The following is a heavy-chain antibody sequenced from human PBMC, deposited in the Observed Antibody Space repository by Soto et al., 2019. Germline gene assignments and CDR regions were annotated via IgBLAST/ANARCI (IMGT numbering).Heavy chain of an antibody. D-gene: IGHD4-17*01. CDR2: VNHGGTS. CDR3: ESWSFLRSGDLFHGWAV. J-gene: IGHJ6*02. CDR1: GGSFSGYY. Sequence: SETLSLTCAVHGGSFSGYYWDWIRQPPGKGLEWIGEVNHGGTSNNNPSLKSRAIISLDTPKNQFSLKLTSVTAEDTALYFCESWSFLRSGDLFHGWAVWGQGTTVTV. V-gene: IGHV4-34*04.